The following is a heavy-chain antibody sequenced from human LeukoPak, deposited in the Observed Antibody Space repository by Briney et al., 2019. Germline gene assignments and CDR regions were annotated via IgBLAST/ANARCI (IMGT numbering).Heavy chain of an antibody. J-gene: IGHJ6*04. V-gene: IGHV3-74*01. D-gene: IGHD3-3*01. CDR3: AGSQPYYDFWSGYYKPSVWDVDV. Sequence: PGGSLRLSCAASGFTFSSYWMHWVRQVPGKGLLWVSRINTDGSITNYADSVKGRFTISRDNAKNTLYLQMNSLRAEDTAVYYCAGSQPYYDFWSGYYKPSVWDVDVWGKGTTVTVSS. CDR2: INTDGSIT. CDR1: GFTFSSYW.